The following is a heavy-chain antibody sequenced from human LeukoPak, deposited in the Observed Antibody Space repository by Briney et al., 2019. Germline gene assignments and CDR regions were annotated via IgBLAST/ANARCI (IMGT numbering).Heavy chain of an antibody. J-gene: IGHJ5*02. CDR1: GYTFTSHD. CDR2: MNPNSGNT. V-gene: IGHV1-8*01. Sequence: GASVKVSCKASGYTFTSHDINWVRQATGQGLEWMGWMNPNSGNTGYAQKFQGRVTMTRNTSISTAYMELSSLRSEDTAVYYCAREILREGWFDPWGQGTLVTVSS. CDR3: AREILREGWFDP.